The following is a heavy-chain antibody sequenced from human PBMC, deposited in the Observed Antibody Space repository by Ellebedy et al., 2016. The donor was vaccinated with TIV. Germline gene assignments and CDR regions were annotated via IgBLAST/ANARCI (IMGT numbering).Heavy chain of an antibody. D-gene: IGHD3-10*01. CDR2: ISASGIHT. V-gene: IGHV3-23*01. CDR1: GFTFSTYA. CDR3: AKPNLPDYGSGISYPSDY. J-gene: IGHJ4*02. Sequence: GESLKISXAVSGFTFSTYAMSWVRQAPGAGLQWVSGISASGIHTYYADSVKGRFTISRDNSKNTLYLQMNSLRAEDTAVYYCAKPNLPDYGSGISYPSDYWGQGTLVTVSS.